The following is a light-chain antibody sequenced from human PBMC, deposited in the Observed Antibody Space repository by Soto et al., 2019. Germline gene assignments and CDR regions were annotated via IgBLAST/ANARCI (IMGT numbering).Light chain of an antibody. Sequence: QSALTQPASVSGSPGQSITISCTGTSSDVGSYNLVSWYQQRPGKAPKLIIYAGTKRPSGVSNRFSGSQPGNTASLTIFRLQAEDEADYYCCSYADSNTYVFGTGTQLTVL. CDR1: SSDVGSYNL. V-gene: IGLV2-23*01. CDR3: CSYADSNTYV. CDR2: AGT. J-gene: IGLJ1*01.